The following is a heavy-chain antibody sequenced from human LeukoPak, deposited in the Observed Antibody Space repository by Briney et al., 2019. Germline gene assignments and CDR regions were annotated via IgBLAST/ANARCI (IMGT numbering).Heavy chain of an antibody. Sequence: PGGSLRLSCAASGFTFSSYGMHWVRQAPGKGLEWVAVIWYDGSNKYYADSVKGRFTISRDNSKNTLYLQMNSLRAEDTAVYYRARDRLDTLTGYHFDYWGQGTLVTVSS. CDR3: ARDRLDTLTGYHFDY. CDR2: IWYDGSNK. J-gene: IGHJ4*02. D-gene: IGHD3-9*01. V-gene: IGHV3-33*01. CDR1: GFTFSSYG.